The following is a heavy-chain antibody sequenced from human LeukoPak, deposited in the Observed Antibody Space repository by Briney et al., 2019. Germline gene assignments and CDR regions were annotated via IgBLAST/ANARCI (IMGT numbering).Heavy chain of an antibody. Sequence: ASVKVSCKASGYTFTGYYMHWVRQAPGQGLEWMGLINPNSGGTNYAKKVQGRVTMTRDTSISTAYMELSRLRSDDTAVYYCARGGERRGYSGYDYAWNYGMDVWGQGTTVTVSS. CDR3: ARGGERRGYSGYDYAWNYGMDV. CDR2: INPNSGGT. J-gene: IGHJ6*02. V-gene: IGHV1-2*02. CDR1: GYTFTGYY. D-gene: IGHD5-12*01.